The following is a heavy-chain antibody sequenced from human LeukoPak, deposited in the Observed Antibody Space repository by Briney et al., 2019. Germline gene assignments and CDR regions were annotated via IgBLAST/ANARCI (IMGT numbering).Heavy chain of an antibody. Sequence: ASVKVSCKASVYTFTGYYMHWVRQALGQGLEWMGWINPNSGGTNYAQKFQGWVTMTRDTSISTAYMELSRLRSDDTAVYYCARSSVLGDYYDSSGYYVGYDYWGQGTLVTVSS. J-gene: IGHJ4*02. CDR3: ARSSVLGDYYDSSGYYVGYDY. V-gene: IGHV1-2*04. CDR1: VYTFTGYY. D-gene: IGHD3-22*01. CDR2: INPNSGGT.